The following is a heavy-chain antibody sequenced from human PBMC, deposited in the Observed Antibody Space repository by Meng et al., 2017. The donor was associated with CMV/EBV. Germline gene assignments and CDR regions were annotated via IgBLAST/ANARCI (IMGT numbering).Heavy chain of an antibody. CDR1: GFTFSSYE. D-gene: IGHD3-22*01. CDR2: ISSDGSTI. Sequence: GESLKISCAASGFTFSSYEMNWVRQAPGKGLEWVSYISSDGSTIYYADSVKGRFTISRDNAKNTLYLQMNSLRAEDTAVYYCARGGYYYDSSGYLKGWGQGTLVTVSS. V-gene: IGHV3-48*03. CDR3: ARGGYYYDSSGYLKG. J-gene: IGHJ4*02.